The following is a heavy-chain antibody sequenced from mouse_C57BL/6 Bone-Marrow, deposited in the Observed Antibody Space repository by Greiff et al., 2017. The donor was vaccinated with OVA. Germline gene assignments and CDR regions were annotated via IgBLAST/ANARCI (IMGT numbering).Heavy chain of an antibody. CDR1: GYTFTSYG. V-gene: IGHV1-81*01. CDR3: ARYGYYVWFAY. D-gene: IGHD2-3*01. J-gene: IGHJ3*01. CDR2: IYPRSGNT. Sequence: VHLVESGAELARPGASVKLSCKASGYTFTSYGISWVKQRTGQGLEWIGEIYPRSGNTYYNEKFKGKATLTADRSSSTAYMELRSLTSEDSAVYFCARYGYYVWFAYWGQGTLVTVSA.